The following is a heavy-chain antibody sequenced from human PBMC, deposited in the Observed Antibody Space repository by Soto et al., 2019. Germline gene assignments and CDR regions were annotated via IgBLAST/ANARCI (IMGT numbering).Heavy chain of an antibody. CDR2: IMPIFGTA. CDR3: ARGVTGKLFDY. J-gene: IGHJ4*02. CDR1: GGTFSSYA. V-gene: IGHV1-69*01. Sequence: QVQLVQSGAEGKKPGSSVKVSCKAPGGTFSSYAISWVRQAPGRGREWMGGIMPIFGTANYAQKFQGRVTITADESTSTAYMELSSLRSEDTAVYYCARGVTGKLFDYWGQGTLVTVSS. D-gene: IGHD1-20*01.